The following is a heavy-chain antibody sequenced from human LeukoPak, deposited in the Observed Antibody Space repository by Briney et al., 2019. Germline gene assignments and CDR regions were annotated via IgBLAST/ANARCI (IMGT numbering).Heavy chain of an antibody. CDR2: IYYSGST. D-gene: IGHD5-24*01. CDR3: ARDGYNSYFDY. Sequence: PSETLSFTCTVSGGSISSYYWSWIRQPPGKGLGWIGYIYYSGSTNYNPSLKSRVTISVDTSKNQFSLKLSSVTAADTAVYYCARDGYNSYFDYWGQGTLVTVSS. J-gene: IGHJ4*02. CDR1: GGSISSYY. V-gene: IGHV4-59*01.